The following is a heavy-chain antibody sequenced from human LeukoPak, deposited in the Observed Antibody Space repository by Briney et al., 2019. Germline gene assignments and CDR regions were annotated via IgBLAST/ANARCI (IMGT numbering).Heavy chain of an antibody. CDR3: AKELAAAGTYYYYGMDV. J-gene: IGHJ6*02. CDR1: GFTFSSYG. V-gene: IGHV3-30*18. CDR2: ISYEGSNK. D-gene: IGHD6-13*01. Sequence: GRSLRLSWAASGFTFSSYGMHWVRQAPGKGLEWVAVISYEGSNKYYADSVKGRFTISRDNSKNTLYLQMNSLRAEDTAVYYCAKELAAAGTYYYYGMDVWGQGTTVTVSS.